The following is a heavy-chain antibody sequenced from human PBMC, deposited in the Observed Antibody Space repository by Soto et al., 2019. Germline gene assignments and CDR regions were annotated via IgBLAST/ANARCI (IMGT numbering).Heavy chain of an antibody. CDR3: ARSEVPAAQYYYYYGMDV. Sequence: GASVKVSCKASGYTFTSYAMHWVRQAPGQRLEWMGWINAGNGNTKYSQKFQGRVTITRDTSASTAYMELSSLRSEDTAVYYCARSEVPAAQYYYYYGMDVWGQGTTVTVSS. V-gene: IGHV1-3*01. CDR2: INAGNGNT. J-gene: IGHJ6*02. CDR1: GYTFTSYA. D-gene: IGHD2-2*01.